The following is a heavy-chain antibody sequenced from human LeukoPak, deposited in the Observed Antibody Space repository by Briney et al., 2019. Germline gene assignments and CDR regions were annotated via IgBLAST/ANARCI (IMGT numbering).Heavy chain of an antibody. J-gene: IGHJ4*02. Sequence: SSETLSLTCTVSGGSISSSSYYWGWIRQPPGKGLEWIGSIYYSGSTYYNPSLKSRVTISVDTSKNQFSLKLSSVTAADTAVYYCGSQYYDILTGYYKALDYWGQGTLVTVSS. D-gene: IGHD3-9*01. V-gene: IGHV4-39*01. CDR2: IYYSGST. CDR3: GSQYYDILTGYYKALDY. CDR1: GGSISSSSYY.